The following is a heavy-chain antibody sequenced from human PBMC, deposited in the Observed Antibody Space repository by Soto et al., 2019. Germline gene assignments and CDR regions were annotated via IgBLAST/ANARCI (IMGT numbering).Heavy chain of an antibody. J-gene: IGHJ4*02. V-gene: IGHV4-39*01. CDR1: SGSLSSTIYS. CDR2: IFYSGST. CDR3: ARSLTPRAGYFDY. Sequence: SETLSLTCTVSSGSLSSTIYSWDWIRQPPGKGLEWIGSIFYSGSTYYNPSLKSRVTISVDTSKNQFSLTLTSVTAADTAVYYCARSLTPRAGYFDYWGQGTLVTVSS.